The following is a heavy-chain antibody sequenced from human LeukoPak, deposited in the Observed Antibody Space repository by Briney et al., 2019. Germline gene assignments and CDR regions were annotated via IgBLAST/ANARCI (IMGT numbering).Heavy chain of an antibody. D-gene: IGHD4-17*01. CDR2: INPNSGGT. CDR3: AREWYGDPHY. Sequence: GASVTVSCKPSGYTFTGYYMHWVRQAPGQGLEWMGWINPNSGGTNYAQKFQGRVTMTRDTSISTAYMELSRLRSDDTAVYYCAREWYGDPHYWGQGTLVTVSS. CDR1: GYTFTGYY. J-gene: IGHJ4*02. V-gene: IGHV1-2*02.